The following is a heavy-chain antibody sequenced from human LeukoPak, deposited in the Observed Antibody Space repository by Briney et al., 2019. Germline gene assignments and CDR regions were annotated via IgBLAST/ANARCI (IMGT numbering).Heavy chain of an antibody. V-gene: IGHV1-24*01. CDR2: FDPEDGET. CDR3: AKGSDPFRWFGEFNVKLPRPIRHYYFDS. J-gene: IGHJ4*02. D-gene: IGHD3-10*01. Sequence: ASVKVSCKVSGYTLTELSMHWVRQAPGKGLEWMGGFDPEDGETIYAQKFQGRVTMTEDTSTDTAYMELSSLRSEDTAVYYCAKGSDPFRWFGEFNVKLPRPIRHYYFDSWGQGTLVTVSS. CDR1: GYTLTELS.